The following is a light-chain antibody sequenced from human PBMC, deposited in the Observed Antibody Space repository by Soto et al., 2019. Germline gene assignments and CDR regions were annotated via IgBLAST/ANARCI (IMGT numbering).Light chain of an antibody. CDR1: QGVRTY. Sequence: DVQMTQSPSSMSASVVDRFTITFLASQGVRTYLAWFQQKPGKVPKRLIFSASSLQSGVPSRFSGNGSATEFTLTISSLQPEDFATYYCLQSYKYPWTFGQGTKVDIK. CDR2: SAS. CDR3: LQSYKYPWT. J-gene: IGKJ1*01. V-gene: IGKV1-17*03.